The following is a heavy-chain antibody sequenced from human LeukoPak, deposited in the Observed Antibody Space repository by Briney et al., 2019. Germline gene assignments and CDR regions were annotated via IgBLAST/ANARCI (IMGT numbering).Heavy chain of an antibody. D-gene: IGHD7-27*01. CDR1: GFTFSTYG. J-gene: IGHJ4*02. CDR3: AKDAQPNWGTFDY. CDR2: ISDSAGNT. V-gene: IGHV3-23*01. Sequence: PGGSLRLSCAASGFTFSTYGMTWVRQAPGKGLEWVSTISDSAGNTYYADSVKGRFTISRDNSKNTLYLQMNSLRAEDTAVYYCAKDAQPNWGTFDYWGQGTLVTVSS.